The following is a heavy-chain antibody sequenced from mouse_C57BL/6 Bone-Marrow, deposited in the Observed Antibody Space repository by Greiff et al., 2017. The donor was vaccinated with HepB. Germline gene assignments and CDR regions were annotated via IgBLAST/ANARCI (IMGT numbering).Heavy chain of an antibody. CDR3: AIVEVNYYGSSCGDYAMDY. V-gene: IGHV1-74*01. D-gene: IGHD1-1*01. J-gene: IGHJ4*01. Sequence: QVQLKEPGAELVKPGASVKVSCKASGYTFTSYWMHWVKQRPGQGLEWIGRIHPSDSDTNYNQKFKGKATLTVDKSSSTAYMQLSSLTSEDSAVYYCAIVEVNYYGSSCGDYAMDYWGQGTSVTVSS. CDR2: IHPSDSDT. CDR1: GYTFTSYW.